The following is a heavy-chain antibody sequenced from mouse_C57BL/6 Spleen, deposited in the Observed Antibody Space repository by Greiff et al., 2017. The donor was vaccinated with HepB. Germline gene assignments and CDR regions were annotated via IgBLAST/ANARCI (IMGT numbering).Heavy chain of an antibody. CDR3: AGGYPAWFAY. CDR1: GYTFTSYW. V-gene: IGHV1-61*01. Sequence: QVQLQQSGAELVRPGSSVKLSCKASGYTFTSYWMDWVKQRPGQGLEWIGNIYPSDSETHYNQKFKDKATLTVDKSSSTAYMQLSSLTSEDSAVYYCAGGYPAWFAYWGQGTLVTVSA. D-gene: IGHD3-1*01. CDR2: IYPSDSET. J-gene: IGHJ3*01.